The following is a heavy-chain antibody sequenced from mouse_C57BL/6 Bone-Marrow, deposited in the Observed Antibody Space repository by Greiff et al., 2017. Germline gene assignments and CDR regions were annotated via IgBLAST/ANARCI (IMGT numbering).Heavy chain of an antibody. CDR2: IRSKSNNYAT. D-gene: IGHD5-1*01. CDR1: GFSFNTYA. J-gene: IGHJ2*01. Sequence: EVHLVESGGGLVQPKGSLKLSCAASGFSFNTYAMNWVRQAPGKGLEWVARIRSKSNNYATSYADSVKDRFTISRDDSESMLYLQMNNLKTEDTAMYYCVRPVPDYWGQGTTLTVSS. CDR3: VRPVPDY. V-gene: IGHV10-1*01.